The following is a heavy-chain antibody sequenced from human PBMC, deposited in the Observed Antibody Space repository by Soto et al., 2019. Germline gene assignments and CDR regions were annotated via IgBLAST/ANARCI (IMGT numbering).Heavy chain of an antibody. D-gene: IGHD6-13*01. V-gene: IGHV6-1*01. CDR2: TYYRSKWYY. CDR3: AREVEHQLAYNWFDP. CDR1: GDSVSSNSAA. J-gene: IGHJ5*02. Sequence: PSQTLSLTCAVSGDSVSSNSAAWTWIRQSPSGGLEFMGRTYYRSKWYYDYAVSVKSRITLNPDTSKNKLSLQMNTVTPEDTALYYCAREVEHQLAYNWFDPWGQGTLVTVSS.